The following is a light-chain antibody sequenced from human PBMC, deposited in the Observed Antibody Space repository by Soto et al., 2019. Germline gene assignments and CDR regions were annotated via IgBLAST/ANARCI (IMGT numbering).Light chain of an antibody. CDR1: QSVLNYH. V-gene: IGKV3-20*01. CDR3: LHYCTSTQYT. Sequence: EIVLTQSPGTLRLSPGERATLSCRASQSVLNYHLGWYQQKPGQPPSLLIYGASNSATGIPDRFSGSGSGTDFTLTISGLEPEDFAVYFCLHYCTSTQYTFGQGTKLEIK. CDR2: GAS. J-gene: IGKJ2*01.